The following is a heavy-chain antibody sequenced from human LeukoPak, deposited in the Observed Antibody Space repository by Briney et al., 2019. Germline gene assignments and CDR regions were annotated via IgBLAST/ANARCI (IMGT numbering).Heavy chain of an antibody. CDR1: GFTFSSYW. D-gene: IGHD3-3*01. V-gene: IGHV3-74*01. CDR2: INSDGSST. CDR3: ARDQSRYYDFWSGLREDAFDI. Sequence: GGSLRLSCAASGFTFSSYWMHWVRQAPGKGLVWVSRINSDGSSTSYADSVKGRFTISRDNAKNTLYLQMNSLRAEDTAVYYCARDQSRYYDFWSGLREDAFDIWGQGTMVTVSS. J-gene: IGHJ3*02.